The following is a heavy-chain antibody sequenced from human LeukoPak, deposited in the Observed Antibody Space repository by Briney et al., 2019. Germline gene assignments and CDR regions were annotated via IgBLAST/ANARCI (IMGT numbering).Heavy chain of an antibody. CDR2: ISSRDTTI. CDR1: GFTFSSYE. V-gene: IGHV3-48*03. J-gene: IGHJ4*02. Sequence: GGSLRLSCAASGFTFSSYEMNWVRQAPGKGLEWVSYISSRDTTIYYADSVKGRFTISRDIAKNSLYLQMNSLRTEDTAVYYCATPLPLDYWGQGTLVTVSS. CDR3: ATPLPLDY.